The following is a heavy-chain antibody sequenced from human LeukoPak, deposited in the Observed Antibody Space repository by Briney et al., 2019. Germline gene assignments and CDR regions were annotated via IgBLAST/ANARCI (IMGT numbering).Heavy chain of an antibody. Sequence: SETLSLTCTVSGGSISSGSYYWSWIRQPAGKGLEWIGRIYTSGSTNYNPSLKSRVTISVDTSKNQFSLKLSSVTAADTAVYYCARLAMWPQYYFDYWGQGTLVTVSS. D-gene: IGHD2-2*01. CDR1: GGSISSGSYY. V-gene: IGHV4-61*02. CDR2: IYTSGST. J-gene: IGHJ4*02. CDR3: ARLAMWPQYYFDY.